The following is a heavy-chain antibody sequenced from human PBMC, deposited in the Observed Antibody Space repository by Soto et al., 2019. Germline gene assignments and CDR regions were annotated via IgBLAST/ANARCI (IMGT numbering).Heavy chain of an antibody. D-gene: IGHD5-12*01. V-gene: IGHV4-59*01. CDR3: ARVSEGQMATLYYFDY. CDR1: GGSISSYY. CDR2: IYYSGST. Sequence: SETLSLTCTVAGGSISSYYWSWIRQPPGKGLEWIGYIYYSGSTNYNPSLKSRVTISVDTSKNQFSLKLSSVTAADTAVYYCARVSEGQMATLYYFDYWGQGTLVTVSS. J-gene: IGHJ4*02.